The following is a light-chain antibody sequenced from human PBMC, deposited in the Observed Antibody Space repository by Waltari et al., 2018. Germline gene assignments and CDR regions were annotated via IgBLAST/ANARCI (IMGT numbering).Light chain of an antibody. Sequence: QSVLTQPPSASGTPGQRVSISCSGTNPNIGTNPVNWFQQIPGTAPKLLIYNNNLRPSGVSDRISASKSGTSASLAISGLQSEDEATYYCAAWDGSLHGPVFGGGTKLTVL. CDR1: NPNIGTNP. J-gene: IGLJ3*02. CDR3: AAWDGSLHGPV. V-gene: IGLV1-44*01. CDR2: NNN.